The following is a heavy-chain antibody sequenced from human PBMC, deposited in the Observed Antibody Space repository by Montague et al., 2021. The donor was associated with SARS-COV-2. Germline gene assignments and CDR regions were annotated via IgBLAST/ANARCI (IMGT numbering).Heavy chain of an antibody. J-gene: IGHJ4*02. V-gene: IGHV4-39*01. Sequence: SETLSLTCTVTGGPISSSRDYWGWIRQSPGKGLEWIASVDYSGNTYYSPSLKSRLTISVDTSKNQFSLKLNSVTAADTALYYCARREYSYGWGDWGQGTLVTVSS. CDR3: ARREYSYGWGD. CDR1: GGPISSSRDY. D-gene: IGHD5-18*01. CDR2: VDYSGNT.